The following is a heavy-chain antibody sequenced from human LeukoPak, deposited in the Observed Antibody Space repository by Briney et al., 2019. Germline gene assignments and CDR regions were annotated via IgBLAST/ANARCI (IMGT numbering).Heavy chain of an antibody. CDR2: LNPNSGNT. CDR1: GYTFSSYD. CDR3: ARGLVGSSSGWTDPFDY. Sequence: GASVKVSCKASGYTFSSYDINWVRQATGRWLEWMGWLNPNSGNTGYAQKFQGRATITRNTSISTAYMELSSLRSEDTAVYYCARGLVGSSSGWTDPFDYWGQGTLVTVSS. D-gene: IGHD6-19*01. J-gene: IGHJ4*02. V-gene: IGHV1-8*03.